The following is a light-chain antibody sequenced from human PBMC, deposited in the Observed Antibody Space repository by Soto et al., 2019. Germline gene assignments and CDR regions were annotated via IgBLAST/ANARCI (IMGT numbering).Light chain of an antibody. J-gene: IGLJ1*01. V-gene: IGLV2-14*01. Sequence: QSALTQPASVSGSPGQSIAISCTGTSSDVGGYSYVSWYQQQPGKAPKLVISDVSNWPSGVSDRFSGSKSGNTASLTISGLQTEDEADYYCASYTTSSTYVFGNGTKVTVL. CDR3: ASYTTSSTYV. CDR2: DVS. CDR1: SSDVGGYSY.